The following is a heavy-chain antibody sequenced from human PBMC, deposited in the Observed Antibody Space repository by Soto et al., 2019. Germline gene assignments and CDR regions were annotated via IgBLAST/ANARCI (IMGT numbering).Heavy chain of an antibody. CDR2: IYYSGST. CDR1: GGSISSYY. CDR3: ARGNYYANSGFDY. V-gene: IGHV4-59*01. J-gene: IGHJ4*02. Sequence: SETLSLTCTVSGGSISSYYWSWIRQPPGKGLEWIGYIYYSGSTNYNPSLKSRVTISVDTSKNQFSLKLSSVTAADTAVYYCARGNYYANSGFDYWGQGTLVTVSS. D-gene: IGHD3-10*01.